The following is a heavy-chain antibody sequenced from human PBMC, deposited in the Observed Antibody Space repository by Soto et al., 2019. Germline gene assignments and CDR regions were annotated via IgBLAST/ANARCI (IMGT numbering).Heavy chain of an antibody. J-gene: IGHJ1*01. CDR3: ARGRREYDHSGPVAD. D-gene: IGHD3-10*01. V-gene: IGHV4-30-2*01. Sequence: SETLSLTCAVSGGSISGGDYSWNWIRQPPGKGLEWIGYIYYGGSTYYNPSLQSRVTMSVDRSRNQFSLKLNSVTAADTAVYYCARGRREYDHSGPVADWGQGTLVPVAS. CDR1: GGSISGGDYS. CDR2: IYYGGST.